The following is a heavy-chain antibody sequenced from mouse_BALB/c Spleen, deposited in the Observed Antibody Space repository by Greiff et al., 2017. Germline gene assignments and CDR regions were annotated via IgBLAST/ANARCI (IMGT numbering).Heavy chain of an antibody. CDR3: GRDMITTDAMDY. CDR2: ISTYYGDA. CDR1: GYTFTDYA. J-gene: IGHJ4*01. Sequence: QVQLQQSGAELVRPGVSVKISCKGSGYTFTDYAMHWVKQSHAKSLEWIGVISTYYGDASYNQKFKGKATMTVDKSSSTAYMELARLTSEDSAIYYCGRDMITTDAMDYWGQGTSVTVSA. V-gene: IGHV1S137*01. D-gene: IGHD2-4*01.